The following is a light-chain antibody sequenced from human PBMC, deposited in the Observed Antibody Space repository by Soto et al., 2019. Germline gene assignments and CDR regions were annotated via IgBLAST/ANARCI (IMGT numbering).Light chain of an antibody. CDR2: TAS. CDR3: IQDYNYPLT. Sequence: AIQMTQSPSSLSASVGDRVTITCRASQGIRSELGWYQQKPGKAPNLPIYTASTLQSGVPSRFSGSGSGTDFTLTISSLQPEDFATYYCIQDYNYPLTFGGGTKVDIK. CDR1: QGIRSE. V-gene: IGKV1-6*01. J-gene: IGKJ4*01.